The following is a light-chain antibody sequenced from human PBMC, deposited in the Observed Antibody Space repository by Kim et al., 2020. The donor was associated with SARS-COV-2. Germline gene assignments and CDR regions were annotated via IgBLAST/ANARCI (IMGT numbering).Light chain of an antibody. V-gene: IGKV3-20*01. CDR2: DLS. Sequence: EIVLTQSPGTLSLSPGERATLSCRASQTVRSSYLAWYQQKPGQAPRLLIYDLSTRATGIPYRFSGSGSGTDFTLTISRLEPEDYAVYYCQQYDRLITFGQGTRLEIK. CDR3: QQYDRLIT. CDR1: QTVRSSY. J-gene: IGKJ5*01.